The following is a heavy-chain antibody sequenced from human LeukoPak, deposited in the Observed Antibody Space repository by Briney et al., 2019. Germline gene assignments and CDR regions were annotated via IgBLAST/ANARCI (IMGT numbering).Heavy chain of an antibody. J-gene: IGHJ4*02. CDR1: GGSVSSYY. Sequence: PSETLSLTCTVSGGSVSSYYWGWIRQPPGKGLEWIGSIYYSGSTYYNPSLKSRVTISVDTSKNQFSLKLSSVTAADTAVYYCARSPTVTTLIRSGRTIDYWGQGTLVTVSS. CDR3: ARSPTVTTLIRSGRTIDY. V-gene: IGHV4-39*01. CDR2: IYYSGST. D-gene: IGHD4-17*01.